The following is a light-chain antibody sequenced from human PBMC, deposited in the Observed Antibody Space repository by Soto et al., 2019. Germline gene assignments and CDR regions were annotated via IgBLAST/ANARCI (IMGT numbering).Light chain of an antibody. Sequence: EIVLTQFPATLSLSPGDGATLSCRASQSVSIYLAWYQQRRGQAPRLLIYDSSNRATGIPARFSGSGSGTDFSLIISSLEPEDFAVYYCQQRSVWPLTFGGWTRVEIK. CDR2: DSS. CDR3: QQRSVWPLT. V-gene: IGKV3-11*01. CDR1: QSVSIY. J-gene: IGKJ4*01.